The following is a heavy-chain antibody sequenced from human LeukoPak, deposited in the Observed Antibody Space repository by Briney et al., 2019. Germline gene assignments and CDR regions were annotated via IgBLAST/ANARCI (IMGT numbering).Heavy chain of an antibody. Sequence: PGRSLRLSCAASGFTFSGYGMHWVRQAPGKGLEWVAVISHDGSNKDYSDSVKGRFTISRDNSKNTLYLQMNSLRAEDTAVYYCANDYSNYYSYGMDVWGQGTTVTVSS. CDR1: GFTFSGYG. V-gene: IGHV3-30*18. CDR3: ANDYSNYYSYGMDV. J-gene: IGHJ6*02. CDR2: ISHDGSNK. D-gene: IGHD4-11*01.